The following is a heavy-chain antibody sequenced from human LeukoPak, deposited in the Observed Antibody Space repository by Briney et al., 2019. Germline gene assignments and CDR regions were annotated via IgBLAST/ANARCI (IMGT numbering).Heavy chain of an antibody. J-gene: IGHJ6*03. CDR3: ARNRDSSGNYYYYMDV. D-gene: IGHD6-19*01. CDR2: IIPLFGTA. Sequence: SVKVSCKASGGTFSSYAISWVRQAPGQGLEWMGGIIPLFGTANYAQKFQGRVTITAEKSTSTAYMELSSLRSEDTAVYYCARNRDSSGNYYYYMDVWGKGTSVTVSS. CDR1: GGTFSSYA. V-gene: IGHV1-69*06.